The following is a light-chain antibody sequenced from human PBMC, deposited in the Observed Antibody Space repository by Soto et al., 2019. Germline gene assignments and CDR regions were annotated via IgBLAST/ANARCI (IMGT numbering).Light chain of an antibody. CDR2: DVS. V-gene: IGLV2-11*01. CDR3: CTYAGGPYV. J-gene: IGLJ1*01. CDR1: SSDVGGYDY. Sequence: QSALTQPRSVSGSPGQSVAISCTGTSSDVGGYDYVSWYQQHPGKAPNVIIFDVSKRPSGVPDRFSGSKSGNTASLTISGLQVLYEAEYYCCTYAGGPYVFGTVTNDTV.